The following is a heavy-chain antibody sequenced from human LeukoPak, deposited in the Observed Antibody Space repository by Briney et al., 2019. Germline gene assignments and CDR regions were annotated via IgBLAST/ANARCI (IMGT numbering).Heavy chain of an antibody. CDR2: ITSSSTYI. D-gene: IGHD1-26*01. J-gene: IGHJ6*03. CDR1: GFTFSSYS. Sequence: PGGSLRLSCAASGFTFSSYSMNWVRQAPGKGLEWVSSITSSSTYIYYADSVKGRFTISRDNARNSLYLQMNSLRAEDTAVYYCARDPYSGSYGNDYYYYMGVWGKGTTVTISS. CDR3: ARDPYSGSYGNDYYYYMGV. V-gene: IGHV3-21*01.